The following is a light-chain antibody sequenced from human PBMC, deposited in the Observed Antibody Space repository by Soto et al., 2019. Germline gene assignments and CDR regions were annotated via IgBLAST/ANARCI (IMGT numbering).Light chain of an antibody. J-gene: IGKJ2*01. V-gene: IGKV3-20*01. CDR3: QQYGSSPYT. CDR2: GAS. CDR1: QSVSSSY. Sequence: EIVLTQSPGTLSLSPGERATLSCRASQSVSSSYFAWYQQKPGRAPRLLIYGASSRATGIPDRFSGSGSGTDFTLIISRLEPEDFAVYYCQQYGSSPYTFGQGTKLDIK.